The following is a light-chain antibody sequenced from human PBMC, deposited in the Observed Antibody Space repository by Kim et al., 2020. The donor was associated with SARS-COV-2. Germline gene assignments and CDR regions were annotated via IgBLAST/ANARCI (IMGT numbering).Light chain of an antibody. J-gene: IGKJ4*01. V-gene: IGKV3-11*01. CDR2: DAS. CDR3: QQRSNWPST. CDR1: QSVSSY. Sequence: SLSTGERATLSCRASQSVSSYLAWYQQKRGQAPRLLIYDASHRATGIPARFRGSGSGTDFTLTINSLEPEDFAVYYCQQRSNWPSTFGGGTKLEIK.